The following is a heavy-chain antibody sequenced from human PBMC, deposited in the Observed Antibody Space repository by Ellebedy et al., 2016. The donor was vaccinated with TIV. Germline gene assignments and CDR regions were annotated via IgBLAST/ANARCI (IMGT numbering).Heavy chain of an antibody. J-gene: IGHJ6*02. Sequence: AASVKVSCKASGYTFTSYYMHWVRQAPGQGLEWMGIINPSSGSTSYAQKFQGRVTMTRDTSTSTVYMELSSLRSEDTAVYYCARDLVVRGVIRSSYYYGMDVWGQGTTVTVSS. CDR1: GYTFTSYY. D-gene: IGHD3-10*01. CDR3: ARDLVVRGVIRSSYYYGMDV. CDR2: INPSSGST. V-gene: IGHV1-46*01.